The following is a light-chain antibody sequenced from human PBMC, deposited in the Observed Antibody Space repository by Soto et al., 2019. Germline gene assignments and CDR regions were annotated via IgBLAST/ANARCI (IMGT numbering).Light chain of an antibody. V-gene: IGLV1-40*01. Sequence: QSVLTQPPSVSGAPGQRVTISCTGSSSNIGAGYDVHWYQQLPGTARKLLIYGNSNRPSGVPDRFAGSKSGTSASLAITGLQAEDEADYYCQSYDSSLSGVFGGGTELTVL. CDR3: QSYDSSLSGV. CDR1: SSNIGAGYD. CDR2: GNS. J-gene: IGLJ3*02.